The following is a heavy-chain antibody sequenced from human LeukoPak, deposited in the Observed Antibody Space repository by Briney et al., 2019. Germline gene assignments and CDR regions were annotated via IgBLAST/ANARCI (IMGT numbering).Heavy chain of an antibody. CDR1: GGTFSSFA. V-gene: IGHV1-69*06. CDR2: IIPIFGTA. D-gene: IGHD5-18*01. CDR3: ARALHTAMGLLFDY. J-gene: IGHJ4*02. Sequence: SVKVSRKASGGTFSSFAISWVRQAPGQGLEWMGGIIPIFGTANYAQKFQGRVTITADKSTSTAYMELSSLRSEDTAVYYCARALHTAMGLLFDYWGQGTLVTVSS.